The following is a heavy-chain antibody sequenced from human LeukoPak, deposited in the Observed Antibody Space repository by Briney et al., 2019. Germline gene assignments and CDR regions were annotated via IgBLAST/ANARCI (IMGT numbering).Heavy chain of an antibody. CDR3: ARRAGAYSHPYDY. CDR1: GFTFSSYG. D-gene: IGHD4/OR15-4a*01. J-gene: IGHJ4*02. V-gene: IGHV3-30*02. CDR2: IRYDGSNK. Sequence: GGSLRLSCAASGFTFSSYGMHWVRQGPGKGLEWVAFIRYDGSNKYYADSVKGRFTISRDNAKNTLYLQMNSLRAEDTAVYYCARRAGAYSHPYDYWGQGTLVTVSS.